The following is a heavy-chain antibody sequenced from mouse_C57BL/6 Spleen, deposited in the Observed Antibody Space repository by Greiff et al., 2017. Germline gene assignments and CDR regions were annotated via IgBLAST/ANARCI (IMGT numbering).Heavy chain of an antibody. D-gene: IGHD1-1*01. CDR2: ISYSGSP. Sequence: EVKVEESGPGMVKPSQSLSLTCTVTGYSITSGYDWHWIRHFPGNQLEWLGYISYSGSPNSNPSLKSRISITHDTSKNHVFLELNYVTTEGTATYYCAREDYYSSRRFAYWGKGTLVTVSA. CDR1: GYSITSGYD. V-gene: IGHV3-1*01. J-gene: IGHJ3*01. CDR3: AREDYYSSRRFAY.